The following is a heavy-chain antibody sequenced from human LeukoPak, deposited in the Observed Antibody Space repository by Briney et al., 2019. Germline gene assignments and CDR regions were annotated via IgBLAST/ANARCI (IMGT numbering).Heavy chain of an antibody. CDR1: GFTFSSYS. CDR2: IYSGGDT. J-gene: IGHJ5*02. CDR3: ARDAGVYYDNSGYSS. V-gene: IGHV3-66*01. Sequence: PGGSLRLSCAASGFTFSSYSMNWVRQPPGKGLEWVSLIYSGGDTYYADSVKGRFTIPRDNSKDTLYLQMNSLRPEDTAVYYCARDAGVYYDNSGYSSWGQGTLVTVSS. D-gene: IGHD3-22*01.